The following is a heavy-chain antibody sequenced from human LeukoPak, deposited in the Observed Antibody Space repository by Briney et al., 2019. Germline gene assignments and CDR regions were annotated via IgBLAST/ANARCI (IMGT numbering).Heavy chain of an antibody. Sequence: PGGSLRLSCAASGFTFSSYAMSWVRQAPGKGLEWVSAISGSGGSTYYADSVKGRFTVSRDNSKNTLYLQMNSLRAEDTAVYYCAKVLTMIVVVSDYWGQGTLVTVSS. J-gene: IGHJ4*02. D-gene: IGHD3-22*01. CDR2: ISGSGGST. CDR3: AKVLTMIVVVSDY. CDR1: GFTFSSYA. V-gene: IGHV3-23*01.